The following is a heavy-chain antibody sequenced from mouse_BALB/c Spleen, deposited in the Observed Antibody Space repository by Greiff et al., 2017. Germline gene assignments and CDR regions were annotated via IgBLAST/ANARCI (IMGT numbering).Heavy chain of an antibody. V-gene: IGHV3-8*02. Sequence: EVQLQESGPGLVKPSQSLSLTCSVTGYSITSGYWNWIRKFPGNKLEYMGYISYSGSTYYNPSLKSRISITRDTSKNQYYLQLNSVTTEDTATYYCARPYGNYLAWFAYWGQGTLVTVSA. CDR1: GYSITSGY. J-gene: IGHJ3*01. D-gene: IGHD2-1*01. CDR2: ISYSGST. CDR3: ARPYGNYLAWFAY.